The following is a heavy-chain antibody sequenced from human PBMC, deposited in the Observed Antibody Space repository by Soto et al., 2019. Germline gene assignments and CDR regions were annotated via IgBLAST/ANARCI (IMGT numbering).Heavy chain of an antibody. D-gene: IGHD2-15*01. V-gene: IGHV3-72*01. Sequence: EVQLVESGGGLVPPGGSLRLSCAASGFTFSDNYMDWVRQPPGXGREWVGRIRNRSKHYNTDYAASVKGRFTNSKDDSXNSLFLEMNNLXTXXXAVYYCARVTAVAIDSWGQGNLVTVSS. CDR3: ARVTAVAIDS. CDR2: IRNRSKHYNT. CDR1: GFTFSDNY. J-gene: IGHJ4*02.